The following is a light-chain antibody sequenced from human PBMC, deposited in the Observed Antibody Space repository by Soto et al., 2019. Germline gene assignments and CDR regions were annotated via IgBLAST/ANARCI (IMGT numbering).Light chain of an antibody. Sequence: EIVLTQSPGTLSLSPGERVTLSCRASQSVSSTYLAWYQQKPGQAPRLLIYDASSRATGIPDRFSGSGSGTDFTRTISRLEPEDFAVYYCQHYHNSLCTFCQGTQVEI. CDR3: QHYHNSLCT. CDR2: DAS. CDR1: QSVSSTY. J-gene: IGKJ1*01. V-gene: IGKV3-20*01.